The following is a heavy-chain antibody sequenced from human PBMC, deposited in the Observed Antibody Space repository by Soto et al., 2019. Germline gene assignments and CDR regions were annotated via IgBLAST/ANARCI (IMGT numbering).Heavy chain of an antibody. J-gene: IGHJ4*02. CDR2: ISYNVDA. CDR3: VGSLMSRAMESFDY. CDR1: AGSISRYY. D-gene: IGHD5-18*01. Sequence: HVQLQESGPGLVKPSEPLSLTCSVSAGSISRYYWGWVRQSPGEGLEWIAHISYNVDASYNPSLKSRVTISLDTSKNQIALSLMSVTAADTAVYYCVGSLMSRAMESFDYWGQGTLVTVTS. V-gene: IGHV4-59*01.